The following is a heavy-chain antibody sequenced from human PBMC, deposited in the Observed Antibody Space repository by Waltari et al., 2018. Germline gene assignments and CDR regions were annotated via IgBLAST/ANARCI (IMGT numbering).Heavy chain of an antibody. J-gene: IGHJ4*02. V-gene: IGHV3-48*03. Sequence: EVQLVESGGGLVQTGGSLRLSCAASGFTFSSYEMNWVRQAPGKGLEWVSYISSGGSNIFYAESVKGRFTSSRDNAKNSLYLQMNSLRVEDTAVYYCTRERSVTGKGNLDYWGQGTLVTVSS. D-gene: IGHD3-10*01. CDR3: TRERSVTGKGNLDY. CDR2: ISSGGSNI. CDR1: GFTFSSYE.